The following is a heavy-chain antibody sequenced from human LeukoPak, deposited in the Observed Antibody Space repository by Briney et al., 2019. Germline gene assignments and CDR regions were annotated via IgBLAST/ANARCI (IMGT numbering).Heavy chain of an antibody. Sequence: SETLSLTCTVSGGSISSSSYYWGWIRQPPGKELEWIGSIYYSGSTYYNPSLKSRVTISVDTSKSQFSLKLSSVTAADTAVYYCARVNWSTWYFDLWGRGTLVTVSS. CDR2: IYYSGST. J-gene: IGHJ2*01. V-gene: IGHV4-39*07. CDR3: ARVNWSTWYFDL. D-gene: IGHD1-20*01. CDR1: GGSISSSSYY.